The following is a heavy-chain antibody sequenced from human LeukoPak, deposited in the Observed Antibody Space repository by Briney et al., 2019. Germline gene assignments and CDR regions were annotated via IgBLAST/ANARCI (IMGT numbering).Heavy chain of an antibody. Sequence: SETLSLTCSVSDDSISRSSYYRGWIRQPPGKGLEWIGTFYYSGFTYYNPSLKNRVTISVDTSKNQFSLKLSSVTAEDTAVCYCARLKVGTTHPDYWGQGTLVTVSS. CDR3: ARLKVGTTHPDY. J-gene: IGHJ4*02. CDR1: DDSISRSSYY. CDR2: FYYSGFT. D-gene: IGHD1-26*01. V-gene: IGHV4-39*01.